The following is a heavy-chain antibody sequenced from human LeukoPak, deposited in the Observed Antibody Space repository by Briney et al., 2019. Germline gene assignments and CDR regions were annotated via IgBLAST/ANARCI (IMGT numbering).Heavy chain of an antibody. Sequence: GESLKISCKGSGYNFTTYWVAWVRHMPGKGLEWMGIIFPGDSDTRYRPSFQGQVTISADKSISTAYLQWSSLKASDTAMYYCARRDYGGTSPAFDIWGQGTMVTVSS. V-gene: IGHV5-51*01. CDR2: IFPGDSDT. D-gene: IGHD4-23*01. CDR1: GYNFTTYW. J-gene: IGHJ3*02. CDR3: ARRDYGGTSPAFDI.